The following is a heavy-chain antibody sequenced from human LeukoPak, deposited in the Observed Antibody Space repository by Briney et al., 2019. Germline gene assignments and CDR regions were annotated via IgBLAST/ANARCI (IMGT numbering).Heavy chain of an antibody. CDR1: GGSISSYY. V-gene: IGHV4-59*01. Sequence: SETLSLTCTASGGSISSYYWSWIRQPPGKGLGWIVYIYYSGSTNYNPSLKSRVTISVDTSKNQFSLKLSSVTAADTAVYYCARAIIDYYDSSGYPIGHFDYWGQGTLVTVSS. J-gene: IGHJ4*02. CDR3: ARAIIDYYDSSGYPIGHFDY. CDR2: IYYSGST. D-gene: IGHD3-22*01.